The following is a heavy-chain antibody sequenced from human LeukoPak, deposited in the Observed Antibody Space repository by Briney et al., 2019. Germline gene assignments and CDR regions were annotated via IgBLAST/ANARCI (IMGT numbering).Heavy chain of an antibody. V-gene: IGHV1-8*01. J-gene: IGHJ4*02. CDR1: GYTFTSYD. CDR3: ARFVGQVRGAISPHLDY. CDR2: MNPNSGNT. Sequence: ASVKVSCKASGYTFTSYDINWVRQATGQGLEWMGWMNPNSGNTGYAQKFQGRVTMTRNTSISTAYMELSSLRSEDTAVYYCARFVGQVRGAISPHLDYWGQGTLVTVSS. D-gene: IGHD3-10*01.